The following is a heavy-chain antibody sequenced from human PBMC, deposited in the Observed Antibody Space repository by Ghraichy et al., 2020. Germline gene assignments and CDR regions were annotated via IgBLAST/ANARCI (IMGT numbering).Heavy chain of an antibody. D-gene: IGHD3-3*01. V-gene: IGHV3-11*01. CDR1: GFNLSDYY. CDR2: ISSSGNTI. Sequence: GGSLRLSCAASGFNLSDYYMSWIRQAPGKGLEWVSYISSSGNTIYYADSLKGRITVSRDNTKKSLYLQMNSLRAEDTALYFCARRLNFLDSWGQGTLVTVSS. J-gene: IGHJ4*02. CDR3: ARRLNFLDS.